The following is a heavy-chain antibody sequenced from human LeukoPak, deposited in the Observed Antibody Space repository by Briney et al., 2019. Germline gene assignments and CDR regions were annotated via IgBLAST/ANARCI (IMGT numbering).Heavy chain of an antibody. Sequence: PGGSLRLSCAASGFTFGTFAMTWVRQAPGKGLEWVSTVSDSGDVTYSADSVKGRFTISRDNSGNTLFLQMVSLRAEDTAVYYCARYPSYSYSLDYWGPGTLVTVSS. V-gene: IGHV3-23*01. CDR1: GFTFGTFA. J-gene: IGHJ4*02. CDR3: ARYPSYSYSLDY. CDR2: VSDSGDVT. D-gene: IGHD5-18*01.